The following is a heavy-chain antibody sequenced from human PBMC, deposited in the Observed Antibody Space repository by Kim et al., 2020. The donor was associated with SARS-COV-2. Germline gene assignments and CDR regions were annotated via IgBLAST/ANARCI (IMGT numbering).Heavy chain of an antibody. D-gene: IGHD3-10*01. CDR2: ISSSSSTI. J-gene: IGHJ6*02. Sequence: GGSLRLSCAASGFTFSSYSMNWVRQAPGKGLEWVSYISSSSSTIYYADSVKGRFTISRDNAKNSLYLQMNSLRDEDTAVYYCARVRDYGSGSYAQYYYGMDVWGQGTTVTVSS. CDR1: GFTFSSYS. CDR3: ARVRDYGSGSYAQYYYGMDV. V-gene: IGHV3-48*02.